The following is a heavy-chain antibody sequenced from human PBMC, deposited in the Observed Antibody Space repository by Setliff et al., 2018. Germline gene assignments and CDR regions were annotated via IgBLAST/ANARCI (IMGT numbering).Heavy chain of an antibody. CDR1: GGSISSSSFY. CDR3: ARVAPLGGTDR. CDR2: IYYTGNT. V-gene: IGHV4-39*07. D-gene: IGHD1-1*01. Sequence: SETLSLTCTFSGGSISSSSFYWGWIRQPPGKGLEWIGTIYYTGNTYYNPSLKRRVTISVDTSKNQFSLNLSSVTAADTAIYYCARVAPLGGTDRWGQGTLVTVSS. J-gene: IGHJ5*02.